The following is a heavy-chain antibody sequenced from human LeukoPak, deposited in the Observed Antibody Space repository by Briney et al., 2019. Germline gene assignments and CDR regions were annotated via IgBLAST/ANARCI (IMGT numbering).Heavy chain of an antibody. CDR2: IYYSGST. Sequence: SETLSLTCTVSGGSISSYYWSWIRQPPGKGLEWIGYIYYSGSTNYNPSLKSRVTISVDTSKNQFSLKLSSVAAADTAMYYCASSTYSSSWYQTYYYYMDVWGKGTTVTVSS. CDR3: ASSTYSSSWYQTYYYYMDV. J-gene: IGHJ6*03. D-gene: IGHD6-13*01. CDR1: GGSISSYY. V-gene: IGHV4-59*01.